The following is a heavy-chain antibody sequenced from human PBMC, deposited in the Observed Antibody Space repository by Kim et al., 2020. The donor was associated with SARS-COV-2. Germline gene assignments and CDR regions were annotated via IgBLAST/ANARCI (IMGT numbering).Heavy chain of an antibody. CDR3: ARGRESSGYYYNYYGMDV. D-gene: IGHD3-22*01. V-gene: IGHV3-11*04. Sequence: KGRFTISRDNAKNSLYLQMNSLRAEDTAVYYCARGRESSGYYYNYYGMDVWGQGTTVTVSS. J-gene: IGHJ6*02.